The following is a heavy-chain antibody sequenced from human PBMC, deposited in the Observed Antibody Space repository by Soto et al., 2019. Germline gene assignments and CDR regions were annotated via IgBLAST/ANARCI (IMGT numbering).Heavy chain of an antibody. J-gene: IGHJ4*02. V-gene: IGHV2-5*02. D-gene: IGHD1-26*01. Sequence: QITLKESGPTLVKPTQTLTLTCTFSGFSLSSSGVGVGWIRQPPGKALEWLALFYRDDDKRYTPSLKSRLTITRDTSKNQVVLTMHNMDPVDTATYYCAHTRGAYNGNFWEILHYWGQGTLVIVSP. CDR1: GFSLSSSGVG. CDR3: AHTRGAYNGNFWEILHY. CDR2: FYRDDDK.